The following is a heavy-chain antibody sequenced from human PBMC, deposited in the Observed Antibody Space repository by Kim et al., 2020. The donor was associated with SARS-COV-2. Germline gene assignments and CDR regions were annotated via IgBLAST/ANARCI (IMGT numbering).Heavy chain of an antibody. J-gene: IGHJ4*02. Sequence: GGSLRLSCAASGFTFSNAWMSWVRQAPGKGLEWVGRIKSKTDGGTTDYAAPVKGRFTISRDDSKNTLYLQMNSLKTEDTAVYYCLGIGYCSGGSCYDPHSYYFDYWGQGTLVTVSS. V-gene: IGHV3-15*01. D-gene: IGHD2-15*01. CDR3: LGIGYCSGGSCYDPHSYYFDY. CDR1: GFTFSNAW. CDR2: IKSKTDGGTT.